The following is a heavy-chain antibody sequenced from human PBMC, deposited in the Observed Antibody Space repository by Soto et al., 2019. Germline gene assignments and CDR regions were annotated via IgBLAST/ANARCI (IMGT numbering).Heavy chain of an antibody. CDR1: GFTFSSYA. D-gene: IGHD3-10*01. V-gene: IGHV3-23*01. Sequence: ESGGGLVQPGGSLRLSCAASGFTFSSYAMSWVRQAPGKGLEWVSAISGSGGSTYYADSVKGRFTISRDNSKNTLYLQMNSLRAEDTAVYYCAKDCYYGSGSYYTDAFDIWGQGTMVTVSS. CDR3: AKDCYYGSGSYYTDAFDI. J-gene: IGHJ3*02. CDR2: ISGSGGST.